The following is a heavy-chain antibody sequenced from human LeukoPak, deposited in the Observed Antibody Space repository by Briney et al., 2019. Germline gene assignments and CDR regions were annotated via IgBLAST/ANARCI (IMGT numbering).Heavy chain of an antibody. Sequence: GESLKISCKGSGYRFTSYWIGWVRQMPGKGLEWMGIIYAGGSDTRYSPSCQRQVTISADKSISTAYLPKGRLKTSDTCMYFRASQRFTTRAYAGNWFDPWGQGTLVSVSS. CDR3: ASQRFTTRAYAGNWFDP. D-gene: IGHD3-16*01. J-gene: IGHJ5*02. V-gene: IGHV5-51*01. CDR1: GYRFTSYW. CDR2: IYAGGSDT.